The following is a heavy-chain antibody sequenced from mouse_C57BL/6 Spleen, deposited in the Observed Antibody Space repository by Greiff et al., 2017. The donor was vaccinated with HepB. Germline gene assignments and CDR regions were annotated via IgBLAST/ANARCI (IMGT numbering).Heavy chain of an antibody. Sequence: VQLQQPGAELVMPGASVKLSCKASGYTFTSYWMHWVKQRPGHGLEWIGEIDPSDSYTNYNQKFKGKSTLTVDKSSSTAYMQLSSLTSEDSAVYYCARSDSSGSWFAYWGQGTLVTVSA. D-gene: IGHD3-2*02. V-gene: IGHV1-69*01. CDR2: IDPSDSYT. CDR1: GYTFTSYW. J-gene: IGHJ3*01. CDR3: ARSDSSGSWFAY.